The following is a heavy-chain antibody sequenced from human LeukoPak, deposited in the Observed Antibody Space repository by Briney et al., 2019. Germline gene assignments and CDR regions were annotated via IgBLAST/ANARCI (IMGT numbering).Heavy chain of an antibody. CDR2: ISSSSSTI. V-gene: IGHV3-48*04. CDR3: ARGGVDDFWSGKKVAYNWFDP. D-gene: IGHD3-3*01. Sequence: PGGSLRLSCAASGFTFSSYSMNWVRQAPGKGLEWVSYISSSSSTIYYADSVRGRFTISRDNAKNSLYLHMNSLRAEDTAVYYCARGGVDDFWSGKKVAYNWFDPWGQGTLVTVSS. CDR1: GFTFSSYS. J-gene: IGHJ5*02.